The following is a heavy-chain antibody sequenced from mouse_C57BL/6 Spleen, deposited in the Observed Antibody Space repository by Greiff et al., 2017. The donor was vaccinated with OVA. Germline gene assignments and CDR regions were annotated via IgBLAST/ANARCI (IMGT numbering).Heavy chain of an antibody. CDR1: GYSFTSYY. CDR2: IYPGSGNT. CDR3: ARDYYGVGYFDY. D-gene: IGHD1-1*01. V-gene: IGHV1-66*01. J-gene: IGHJ2*01. Sequence: VKLVESGPELVKPGASVKISCKASGYSFTSYYIHWVKQRPGQGLEWIGWIYPGSGNTKYNEKFKGKATLTADTSSSTAYMQLSSLTSEDSAVYYCARDYYGVGYFDYWGQGTTLTVSS.